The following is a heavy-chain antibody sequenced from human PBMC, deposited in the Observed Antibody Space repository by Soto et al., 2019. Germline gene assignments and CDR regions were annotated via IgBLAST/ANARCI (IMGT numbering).Heavy chain of an antibody. CDR1: GGSISSSNW. Sequence: QVRLQESGPGLVKPSGTLSLTCAVSGGSISSSNWWSWVRQPPGKGLEWIGEIYHSGSTNYNPSPQIRVAISVDKSTNQFSLRLSSVTAAVTAVYYCAYRAAAGDYFHHWGQGTLVTVSS. CDR3: AYRAAAGDYFHH. D-gene: IGHD6-13*01. V-gene: IGHV4-4*02. J-gene: IGHJ1*01. CDR2: IYHSGST.